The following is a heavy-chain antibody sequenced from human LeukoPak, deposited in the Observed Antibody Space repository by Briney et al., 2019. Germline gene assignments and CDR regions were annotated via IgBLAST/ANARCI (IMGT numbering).Heavy chain of an antibody. CDR2: ICYSGST. D-gene: IGHD3-22*01. CDR1: GASISSYY. V-gene: IGHV4-59*01. Sequence: SETLSLTCTVSGASISSYYWSWIRQPPGKGLEWIGYICYSGSTNYNPSLKSRVTISVDTSKNQFSLKLSSVTAGDTAVYYCARALSYYDSTAFDIWGQGTMVTVSS. CDR3: ARALSYYDSTAFDI. J-gene: IGHJ3*02.